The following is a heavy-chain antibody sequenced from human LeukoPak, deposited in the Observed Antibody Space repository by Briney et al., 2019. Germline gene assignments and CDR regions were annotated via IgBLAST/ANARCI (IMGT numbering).Heavy chain of an antibody. V-gene: IGHV3-30-3*01. CDR3: ARDIDYYDSSGPSDY. CDR2: ISYDGSNK. J-gene: IGHJ4*02. D-gene: IGHD3-22*01. Sequence: GGSLRLSCAASGFTFSSYAMHWVRQAPGKGLEWVAVISYDGSNKYYADSVEGRFTISRDNSKNTLYLQMNSLRAEDTAVYYCARDIDYYDSSGPSDYWGQGTLVTVSS. CDR1: GFTFSSYA.